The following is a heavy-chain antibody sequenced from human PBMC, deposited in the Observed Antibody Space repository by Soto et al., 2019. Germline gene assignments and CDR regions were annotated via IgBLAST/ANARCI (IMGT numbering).Heavy chain of an antibody. CDR3: ARDGNFWSGLNYYYYYGMDV. CDR1: GFTFSSYS. CDR2: ISSSSSYI. Sequence: EVQLVESGGGLVKPGGSLRLSCAASGFTFSSYSMNWVRQAPGKGLEWVSSISSSSSYIYYADSVKGRFTISRDNAKNSLYLQMNRLRAEDTAVYYCARDGNFWSGLNYYYYYGMDVWGQGTTVTVSS. D-gene: IGHD3-3*01. J-gene: IGHJ6*02. V-gene: IGHV3-21*01.